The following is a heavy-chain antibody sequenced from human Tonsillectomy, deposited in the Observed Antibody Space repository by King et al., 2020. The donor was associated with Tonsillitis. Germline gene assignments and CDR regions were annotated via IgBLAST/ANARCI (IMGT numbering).Heavy chain of an antibody. J-gene: IGHJ3*02. D-gene: IGHD2-2*02. CDR3: VKDIPPRDRRSLNGGKAFDI. CDR1: GFTFSSYA. V-gene: IGHV3-64D*06. CDR2: ISSNGGST. Sequence: VQLVESGGGLVQPGGSLRLSCSASGFTFSSYAMHWVRQAPGKGLEYVSAISSNGGSTYYAASVKGRFTISRDNSKNTLYLQMSSLRAEDTAVYYCVKDIPPRDRRSLNGGKAFDIWGQGTMVTVSS.